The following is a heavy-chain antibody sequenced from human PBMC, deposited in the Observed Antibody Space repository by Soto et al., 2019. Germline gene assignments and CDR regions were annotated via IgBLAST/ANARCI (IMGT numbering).Heavy chain of an antibody. D-gene: IGHD3-10*01. CDR1: GVFCNPFS. CDR3: ARTTRGTANTPAFAV. CDR2: ISSSGTYI. Sequence: SLRLWWGAAGVFCNPFSMNWVSQNPRKGLEWVSSISSSGTYIYYADVVKGRFTISRDNAKNSLYLEMNSLRAEDTALYYCARTTRGTANTPAFAVWGPGTLVTVSS. V-gene: IGHV3-21*01. J-gene: IGHJ3*01.